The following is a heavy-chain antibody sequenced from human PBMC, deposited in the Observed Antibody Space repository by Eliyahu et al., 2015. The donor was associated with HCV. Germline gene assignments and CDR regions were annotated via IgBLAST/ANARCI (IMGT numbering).Heavy chain of an antibody. V-gene: IGHV1-46*01. Sequence: QVQLVQSGAEVKKPGAXVKVSCKXSGYXFTSYYMHWVRXAPGQGLEWMGIINPSGGSTSYAQKFQGRVTMTRDTSTSTVYMELSSLRSEDTAVYYCARDGEGGSGSYRNWFDPWGQGTLVTVSS. CDR1: GYXFTSYY. D-gene: IGHD3-10*01. J-gene: IGHJ5*02. CDR2: INPSGGST. CDR3: ARDGEGGSGSYRNWFDP.